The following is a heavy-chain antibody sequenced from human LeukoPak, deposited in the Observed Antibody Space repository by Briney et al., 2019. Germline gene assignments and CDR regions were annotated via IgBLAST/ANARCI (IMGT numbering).Heavy chain of an antibody. Sequence: GGSLRLSCAVSGFSFSSYAMSWVRQAPGKGLEWVSAISGSGGSAYYADSVKGRFTISRDNSKNTLYLQMNSLRAEDTAVYYCAKDLGNIVVVVAALQTFDYWGQGTLVTVSS. CDR2: ISGSGGSA. CDR3: AKDLGNIVVVVAALQTFDY. D-gene: IGHD2-15*01. V-gene: IGHV3-23*01. CDR1: GFSFSSYA. J-gene: IGHJ4*02.